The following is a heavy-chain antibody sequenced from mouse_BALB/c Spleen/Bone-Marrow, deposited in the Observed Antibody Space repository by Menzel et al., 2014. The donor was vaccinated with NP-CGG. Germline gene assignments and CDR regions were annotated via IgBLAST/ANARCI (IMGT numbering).Heavy chain of an antibody. V-gene: IGHV1-80*01. J-gene: IGHJ2*01. CDR3: ARGGISVDY. Sequence: VQLQESGAELVRPGSSVKISCKASGYAFSGYWMNWVKQRPGQGLEWIGQIYPGDGDTDYNGKFKGKATLTADKYSSTAYMQLSSLTSEDSAVYFCARGGISVDYWGQGTTLTVSS. CDR2: IYPGDGDT. CDR1: GYAFSGYW.